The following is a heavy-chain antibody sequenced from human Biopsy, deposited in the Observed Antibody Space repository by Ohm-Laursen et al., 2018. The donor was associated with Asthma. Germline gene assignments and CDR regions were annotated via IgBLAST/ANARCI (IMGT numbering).Heavy chain of an antibody. CDR1: GGTFNTYV. CDR2: INSVFGTT. Sequence: SSVKVSCKALGGTFNTYVIGWVRQVPGQGLEWMGGINSVFGTTTYPQKFQDRVTITADDSTSTVYMELSSLRSEDTAVYYCARKAGSCISRTCYSLDFWGQGTLVTVSS. V-gene: IGHV1-69*01. J-gene: IGHJ4*02. D-gene: IGHD2-2*01. CDR3: ARKAGSCISRTCYSLDF.